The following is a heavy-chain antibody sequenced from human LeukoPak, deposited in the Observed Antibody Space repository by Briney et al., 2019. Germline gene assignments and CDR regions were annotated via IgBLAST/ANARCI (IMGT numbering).Heavy chain of an antibody. CDR2: ISDSGGST. V-gene: IGHV3-23*01. D-gene: IGHD4-17*01. Sequence: GGSLRLSCAASGFTFSSYAMSWVRQPPGKGLEWVSAISDSGGSTFYADSVKGRFTISRDNSKNTLYLQMNSLNTEDTAVYYCAKAAPDSGDYGMDVWGQGTTVTVSS. CDR3: AKAAPDSGDYGMDV. CDR1: GFTFSSYA. J-gene: IGHJ6*02.